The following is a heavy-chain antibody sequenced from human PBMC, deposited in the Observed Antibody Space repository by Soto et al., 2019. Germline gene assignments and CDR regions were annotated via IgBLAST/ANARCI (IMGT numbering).Heavy chain of an antibody. CDR3: ARELRRYYYGSGSYWGFDY. CDR2: IYYSGST. J-gene: IGHJ4*02. CDR1: GGSISSYY. Sequence: SETLSLTCTVSGGSISSYYWSWIRQPPGKGLEWIGYIYYSGSTNYNPSLKSRVTISVDTSKNQFSLKLSSVTAADTAVYYCARELRRYYYGSGSYWGFDYWGQGTLVTVSS. V-gene: IGHV4-59*12. D-gene: IGHD3-10*01.